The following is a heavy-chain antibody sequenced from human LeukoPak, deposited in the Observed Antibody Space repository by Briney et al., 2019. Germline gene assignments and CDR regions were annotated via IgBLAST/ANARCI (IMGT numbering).Heavy chain of an antibody. J-gene: IGHJ4*02. CDR2: ISGSGGST. D-gene: IGHD5-12*01. CDR3: AKCFGSGYVSFDY. Sequence: GGSLRLSCAASEFTVRSNYMSWVRQAPGKGLEWVSAISGSGGSTYYADSVKGRFTISRDNSKNTLYLQMNSLRAEDTAVYYCAKCFGSGYVSFDYWGQGTLVTVSS. V-gene: IGHV3-23*01. CDR1: EFTVRSNY.